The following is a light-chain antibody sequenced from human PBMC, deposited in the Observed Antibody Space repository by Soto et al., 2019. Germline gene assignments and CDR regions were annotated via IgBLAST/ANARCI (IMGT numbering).Light chain of an antibody. J-gene: IGLJ1*01. V-gene: IGLV2-8*01. CDR2: EVV. Sequence: QSVLTQPPSASGSTGQSVTISCTGTKNDIGVYDFVSWYQHHPGKAPRLIIYEVVQRPSGVPDRFSGSKSGNTASLTVSGLQAADEADYFCKSYAGSNTYVFGNGTKVTVL. CDR1: KNDIGVYDF. CDR3: KSYAGSNTYV.